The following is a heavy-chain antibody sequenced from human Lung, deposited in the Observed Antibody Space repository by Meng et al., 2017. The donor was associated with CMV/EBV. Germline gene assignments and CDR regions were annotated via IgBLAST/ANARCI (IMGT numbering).Heavy chain of an antibody. CDR1: GGSISISSW. CDR2: IYHSGST. D-gene: IGHD6-19*01. V-gene: IGHV4-4*02. CDR3: ARDPYATGWTG. J-gene: IGHJ4*02. Sequence: QRRAAGAGLAKPLAPLSITSAVSGGSISISSWWSWVRQPPGKGLEWIGEIYHSGSTNYNPSLRGRVTISLDKSKNQFSLTLRSVTAADTAVYYCARDPYATGWTGWGQGTLVTVSS.